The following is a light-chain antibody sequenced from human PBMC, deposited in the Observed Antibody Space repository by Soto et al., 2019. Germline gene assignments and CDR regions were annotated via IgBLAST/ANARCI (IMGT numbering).Light chain of an antibody. V-gene: IGKV3-11*01. CDR1: PSVPNY. Sequence: EIVLTQSPATLSLSPGERATLSCRASPSVPNYLAWYQQKPGQAPRLLIYGAFNRATGIPARFSGSGSGADFTLTISSLEPGDFAVYYCQQRNIWPPVTFGQGTRLEIK. CDR3: QQRNIWPPVT. J-gene: IGKJ5*01. CDR2: GAF.